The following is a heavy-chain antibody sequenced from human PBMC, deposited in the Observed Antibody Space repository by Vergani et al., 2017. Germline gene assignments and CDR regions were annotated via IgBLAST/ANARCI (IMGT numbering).Heavy chain of an antibody. CDR1: GFTFSSYG. V-gene: IGHV3-33*01. CDR2: IWYDGSNK. CDR3: ARKVVRQKYSYDYGMDV. Sequence: QVQLVESGGGVVQPGRSLRLSCAASGFTFSSYGMHWVRQAPGKGLEWVAVIWYDGSNKYYADSVKGRFTISRDNSKNTLYLQMNSLRAEDTAVYYCARKVVRQKYSYDYGMDVWGQGTTVTVSS. J-gene: IGHJ6*02. D-gene: IGHD2-15*01.